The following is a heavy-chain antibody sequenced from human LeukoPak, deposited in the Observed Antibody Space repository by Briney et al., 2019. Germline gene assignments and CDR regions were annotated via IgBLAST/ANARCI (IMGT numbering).Heavy chain of an antibody. CDR2: IRSEAKSYAT. CDR1: GFTFSGSA. J-gene: IGHJ4*02. Sequence: GGSLRLSCAASGFTFSGSAMHWVRQGSGKGLEWVGRIRSEAKSYATTYAESVKGRFTISRDDSKNTVYLQMNSLKTEDTAVYYCTRHVQVRGEQLAFDYWGQGTLVTVSS. CDR3: TRHVQVRGEQLAFDY. V-gene: IGHV3-73*01. D-gene: IGHD6-6*01.